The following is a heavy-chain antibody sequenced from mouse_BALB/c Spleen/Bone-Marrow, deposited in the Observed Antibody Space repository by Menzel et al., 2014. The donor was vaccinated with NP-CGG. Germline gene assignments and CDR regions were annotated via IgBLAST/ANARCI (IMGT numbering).Heavy chain of an antibody. D-gene: IGHD1-1*01. V-gene: IGHV14-3*02. CDR1: GFNIKDTY. Sequence: EVQRVESGAELVKPGASVKSSCTASGFNIKDTYMHWVKQRPEQGLEWIGRIDPANGNTKYDPKFQGKATITADTSSNTAYLQLSSLTSEDTAVYYCARGYGSSYGTGYFDVWGAGTTVTVSS. J-gene: IGHJ1*01. CDR2: IDPANGNT. CDR3: ARGYGSSYGTGYFDV.